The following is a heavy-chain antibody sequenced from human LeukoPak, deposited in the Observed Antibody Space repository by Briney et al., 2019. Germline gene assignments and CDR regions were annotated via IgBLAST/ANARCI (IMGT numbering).Heavy chain of an antibody. J-gene: IGHJ4*02. D-gene: IGHD6-19*01. CDR1: GGTFSSYA. Sequence: GASVKVSCKASGGTFSSYAISWVRQAPGQGLEWMGRIIPILGIANYAQKFQGRVTMTRDTSTSTVYMELSSLRSEDTAVYYCARNTGGRSGWYGHRLDFDYWGQGTLVTVSS. V-gene: IGHV1-69*04. CDR2: IIPILGIA. CDR3: ARNTGGRSGWYGHRLDFDY.